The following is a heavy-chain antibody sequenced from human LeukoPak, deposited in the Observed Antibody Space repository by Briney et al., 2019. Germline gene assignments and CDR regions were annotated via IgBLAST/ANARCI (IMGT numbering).Heavy chain of an antibody. CDR3: ARVYCLSTNCYFYYMDV. V-gene: IGHV3-20*04. Sequence: GGSLRLSCAASGFTFDDYAMSWVRQAPGKGLEWVSGINWSGGSTGYADSVKGRLTLSRDNAKNSLYLQMNSLRAEDTALYYCARVYCLSTNCYFYYMDVWGKGTTVTVSS. CDR2: INWSGGST. J-gene: IGHJ6*03. CDR1: GFTFDDYA. D-gene: IGHD2-2*01.